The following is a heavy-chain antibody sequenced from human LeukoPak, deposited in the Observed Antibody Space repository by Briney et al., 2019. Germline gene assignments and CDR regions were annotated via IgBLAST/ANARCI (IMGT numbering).Heavy chain of an antibody. CDR2: ISSSSSYI. CDR3: ARIAYDILTGYYEIYYYYYMDV. Sequence: GGSLRLSCAASGFTFSTYTMNWVRQAPGKGLEWVSSISSSSSYIYYADSVKGRFTISRDNAKNSLYLQMNSLRAEDTAVYYCARIAYDILTGYYEIYYYYYMDVWGKGTTVTISS. CDR1: GFTFSTYT. J-gene: IGHJ6*03. V-gene: IGHV3-21*01. D-gene: IGHD3-9*01.